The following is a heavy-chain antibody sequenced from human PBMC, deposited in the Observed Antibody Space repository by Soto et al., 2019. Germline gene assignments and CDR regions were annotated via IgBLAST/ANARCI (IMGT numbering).Heavy chain of an antibody. CDR3: ATPDKIMEY. D-gene: IGHD3-16*01. CDR2: ISSGGGI. V-gene: IGHV3-11*01. CDR1: GFTFSDHY. Sequence: GGSLRLSCAASGFTFSDHYMSWIRQAPRKGLEWVSYISSGGGIYLADSVKGRFTISRDNSKNTLYLQMNSLRAEDTAVYYCATPDKIMEYWGQGTLVTVSS. J-gene: IGHJ4*02.